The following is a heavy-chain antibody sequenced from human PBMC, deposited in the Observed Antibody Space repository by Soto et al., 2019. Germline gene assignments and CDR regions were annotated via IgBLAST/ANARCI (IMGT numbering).Heavy chain of an antibody. CDR2: LYGSGGGI. CDR1: GFTFSNYA. V-gene: IGHV3-23*01. CDR3: AKDAVSRDGVWLAHD. D-gene: IGHD5-12*01. Sequence: EVQLLESGGHLVHPGGSLRLSCAASGFTFSNYAMIWIRQVPGKGLQWVSGLYGSGGGIHYAESVKDRFTISRDNSAYAVYLQMTNLRVEDSAIYYCAKDAVSRDGVWLAHDWGQGTVVTVSS. J-gene: IGHJ4*02.